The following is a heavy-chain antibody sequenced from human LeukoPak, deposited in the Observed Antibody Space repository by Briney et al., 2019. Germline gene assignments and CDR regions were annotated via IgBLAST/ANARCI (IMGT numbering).Heavy chain of an antibody. CDR3: SRVITPTYYFDY. CDR2: IYYSGST. D-gene: IGHD3-16*02. V-gene: IGHV4-31*01. J-gene: IGHJ4*02. Sequence: PSETLSLTCTVSGGSISSGGYCWSWLRQQPGKGREWIVYIYYSGSTYYNPSLKSLITISVYASKNQFTLKLSSVTAADTAVYYCSRVITPTYYFDYWGQGTLVTVSS. CDR1: GGSISSGGYC.